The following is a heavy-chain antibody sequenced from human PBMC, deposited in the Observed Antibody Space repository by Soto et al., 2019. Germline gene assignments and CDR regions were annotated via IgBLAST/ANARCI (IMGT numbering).Heavy chain of an antibody. Sequence: QVQLVQSGAEVKKPGASVKVSCKASGYTFTSYDINWVRQATGQGLEWMGWMNPNSGNTGYAQKFQGRVTMTRNTSISTAYMELSSLRSEDTAVYYCAREVGCSGGSCYSWDGREGRGETDYWGQGTLVTVSS. CDR3: AREVGCSGGSCYSWDGREGRGETDY. J-gene: IGHJ4*02. CDR2: MNPNSGNT. D-gene: IGHD2-15*01. V-gene: IGHV1-8*01. CDR1: GYTFTSYD.